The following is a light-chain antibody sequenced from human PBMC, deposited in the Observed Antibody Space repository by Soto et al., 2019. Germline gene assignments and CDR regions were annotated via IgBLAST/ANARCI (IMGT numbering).Light chain of an antibody. CDR1: QSVTTF. CDR3: QQRTNWPLT. V-gene: IGKV3-11*01. J-gene: IGKJ4*01. Sequence: EIVLTQSPVTLSLSPGERATLSCRASQSVTTFLAWYQQKPGQAPRLLIYDASKRATGIPARFSGSGSGTDLTLTISSLEPEDFAVYHCQQRTNWPLTFGGGTKVEIK. CDR2: DAS.